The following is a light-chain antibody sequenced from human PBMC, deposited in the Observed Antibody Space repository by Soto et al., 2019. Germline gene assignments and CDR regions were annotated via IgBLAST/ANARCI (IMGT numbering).Light chain of an antibody. CDR3: NSYTSSSTYV. V-gene: IGLV2-14*01. CDR2: EVS. J-gene: IGLJ1*01. Sequence: QSVLTQPASVSGSPGQSITISCTGASSDVGSYNYVSWYQQHPGKAPKLMICEVSNRPSGVSHRFSGSKSGNTASLTISGLQAEDEADYYCNSYTSSSTYVFGTGTNFTGL. CDR1: SSDVGSYNY.